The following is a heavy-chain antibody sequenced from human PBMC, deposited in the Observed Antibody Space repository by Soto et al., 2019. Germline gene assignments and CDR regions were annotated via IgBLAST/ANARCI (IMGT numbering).Heavy chain of an antibody. D-gene: IGHD2-15*01. Sequence: ASVKVSCKASGYTFSSYGISWVRQAPGQGLEWMGWISGYNGNTNYAQKFQGRVTMTEDTSTDTAYMELSSLRSEDTAVYYCATASPQHLLNGGSLFDYWGQGTLVTVSS. CDR1: GYTFSSYG. J-gene: IGHJ4*02. V-gene: IGHV1-18*01. CDR2: ISGYNGNT. CDR3: ATASPQHLLNGGSLFDY.